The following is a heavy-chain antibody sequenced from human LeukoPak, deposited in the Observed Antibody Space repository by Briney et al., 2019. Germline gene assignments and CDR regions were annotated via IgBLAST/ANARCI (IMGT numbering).Heavy chain of an antibody. Sequence: GGSLRFSCAASGFVFSSYTMHWVRQAPGKGLEWVSSITSSTNYIYYADSVKGRFTISRDNAKNSLSLQMNSLRAEDTAVYYCAKGRVGGTSHFDFWGQGTLVTVSS. D-gene: IGHD1-26*01. CDR2: ITSSTNYI. CDR3: AKGRVGGTSHFDF. V-gene: IGHV3-21*01. CDR1: GFVFSSYT. J-gene: IGHJ4*02.